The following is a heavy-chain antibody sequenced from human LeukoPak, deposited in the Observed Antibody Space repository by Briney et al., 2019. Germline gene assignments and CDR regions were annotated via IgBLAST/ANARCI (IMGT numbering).Heavy chain of an antibody. CDR2: ISWNSGSI. V-gene: IGHV3-9*01. D-gene: IGHD3-10*01. Sequence: GGSLRLSCAASGFTFDDYAMHWVRQAPGKGLEWVSGISWNSGSIGYADSVKGRFTISRDNAKNTLYLQMNSLRAEDTALYYCVKGEGSGSYNMGDFDYWGQGTLVTVSS. CDR1: GFTFDDYA. CDR3: VKGEGSGSYNMGDFDY. J-gene: IGHJ4*02.